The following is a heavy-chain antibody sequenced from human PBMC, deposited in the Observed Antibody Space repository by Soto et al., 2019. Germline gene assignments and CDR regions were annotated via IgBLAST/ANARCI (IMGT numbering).Heavy chain of an antibody. CDR1: GFTFNTHC. Sequence: PGGSLRLSCAASGFTFNTHCMSWVRQAPCKGLEWVAHTKPDGSEKYYVDSARGRFTISRDNARNSLYLQMNSLRADDTALYYCGEWGRSASNLWGPGSLV. V-gene: IGHV3-7*01. CDR2: TKPDGSEK. D-gene: IGHD2-8*01. J-gene: IGHJ1*01. CDR3: GEWGRSASNL.